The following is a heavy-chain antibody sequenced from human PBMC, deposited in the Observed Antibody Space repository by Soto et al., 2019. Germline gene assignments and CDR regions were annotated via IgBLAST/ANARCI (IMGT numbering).Heavy chain of an antibody. CDR1: GFSFSTTG. V-gene: IGHV3-30*18. D-gene: IGHD6-13*01. J-gene: IGHJ5*02. Sequence: GGSLRLSCAASGFSFSTTGMHWVRQTPGKGLEWVAMISHDGNSKYYTDSVKGRFTISRDTSKNSLYLQMNSLTTEDTALYYCAKDWGSSSWYKWFDPWGQGALVTVSS. CDR3: AKDWGSSSWYKWFDP. CDR2: ISHDGNSK.